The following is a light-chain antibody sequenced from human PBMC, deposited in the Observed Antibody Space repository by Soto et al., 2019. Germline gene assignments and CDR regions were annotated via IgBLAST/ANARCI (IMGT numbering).Light chain of an antibody. CDR3: LLSYSDAVV. CDR1: TGAVTSGHY. J-gene: IGLJ2*01. CDR2: DTN. Sequence: VVTQEPSLTVSPGGTVTLTCGSSTGAVTSGHYPYWFQQKPGQAPRTLIYDTNYKHSWTPARFSGSLLGGQAALTLSGAQPEDEADYYCLLSYSDAVVFGGGTKLTVL. V-gene: IGLV7-46*01.